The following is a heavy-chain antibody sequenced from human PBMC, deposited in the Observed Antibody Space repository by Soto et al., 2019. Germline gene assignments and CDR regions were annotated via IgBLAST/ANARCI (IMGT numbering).Heavy chain of an antibody. V-gene: IGHV1-2*02. D-gene: IGHD5-18*01. CDR3: ARGFGYSYGIHYYYYGMDV. Sequence: EASVKVSCKASGYTFTGYYMHWVRQAPGQGLEWMGWINPNSGGTNYAQKFQGRVTMTRDTSISTAYMELSRLRSDDTAVYYCARGFGYSYGIHYYYYGMDVWGQGTTVTVSS. CDR2: INPNSGGT. CDR1: GYTFTGYY. J-gene: IGHJ6*02.